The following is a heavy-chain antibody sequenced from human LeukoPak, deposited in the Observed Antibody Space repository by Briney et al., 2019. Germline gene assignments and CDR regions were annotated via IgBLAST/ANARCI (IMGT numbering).Heavy chain of an antibody. V-gene: IGHV1-2*02. CDR3: AFGELTY. J-gene: IGHJ4*02. D-gene: IGHD3-10*01. CDR2: INPITGGT. CDR1: GYTFTGYY. Sequence: ASVKVSCKASGYTFTGYYLHWVRQAPGQGLEWMGWINPITGGTNYAQRFQGRVTMTRDTSISTAYMELSSLRSEDTAVYYCAFGELTYWGQGTLVTVSS.